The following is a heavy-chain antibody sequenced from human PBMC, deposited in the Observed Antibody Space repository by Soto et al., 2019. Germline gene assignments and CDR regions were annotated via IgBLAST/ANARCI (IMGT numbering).Heavy chain of an antibody. Sequence: QVQLVESGGGLVKPGGSLRLSCAASGFTFSDHYMNWIRQAPGKGLEWVSYISSSGRTIYYADSVKGRFTISRDNAKNSLYLQMNSLRAEDTAVYYCARDWVATKVNDAFDIWGQGTMVTVSS. J-gene: IGHJ3*02. CDR2: ISSSGRTI. D-gene: IGHD5-12*01. CDR1: GFTFSDHY. V-gene: IGHV3-11*01. CDR3: ARDWVATKVNDAFDI.